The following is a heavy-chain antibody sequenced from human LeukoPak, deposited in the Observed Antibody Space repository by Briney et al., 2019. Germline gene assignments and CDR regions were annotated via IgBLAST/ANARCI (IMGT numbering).Heavy chain of an antibody. CDR3: ARLKISQLQAYGWFDP. CDR1: GGSFSGYY. CDR2: INHSGRT. Sequence: SETLSLTCAVYGGSFSGYYWNWIRQAPGKGLEWIGEINHSGRTTYNPSLKSRVSISVDTSKNQFSLKLSSVTAADTAVYYCARLKISQLQAYGWFDPWGQGTLVTVSS. J-gene: IGHJ5*02. V-gene: IGHV4-34*01. D-gene: IGHD2-2*01.